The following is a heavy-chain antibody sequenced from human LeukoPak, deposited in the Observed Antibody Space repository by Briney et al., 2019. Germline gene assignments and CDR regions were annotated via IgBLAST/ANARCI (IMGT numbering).Heavy chain of an antibody. CDR3: AKAPDITMIVVVKY. J-gene: IGHJ4*02. Sequence: GGSLRLSCAASGFTVSSNYMSWVRQAPGKGLEWVSVIYSGGSTYYADSVKGRFTISRDNSKNTLYLQMNSPRAEDTAVYYCAKAPDITMIVVVKYWGQGTLVTVSS. V-gene: IGHV3-66*01. CDR1: GFTVSSNY. D-gene: IGHD3-22*01. CDR2: IYSGGST.